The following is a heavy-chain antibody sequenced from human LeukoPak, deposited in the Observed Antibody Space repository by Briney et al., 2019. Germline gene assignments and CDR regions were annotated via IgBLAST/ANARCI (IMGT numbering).Heavy chain of an antibody. CDR2: ISFDGTNK. CDR1: GFTFSSYA. Sequence: PGGSLRLSCAASGFTFSSYAMSWVRQTPGKGLEWVAVISFDGTNKFYADSVKGRFTISRDNSKNTLYLQMNSLRVEDTAVYYCARDPQEFDDFWSGYFSYGMDVWGQGTTVTVSS. CDR3: ARDPQEFDDFWSGYFSYGMDV. V-gene: IGHV3-30-3*01. D-gene: IGHD3-3*01. J-gene: IGHJ6*02.